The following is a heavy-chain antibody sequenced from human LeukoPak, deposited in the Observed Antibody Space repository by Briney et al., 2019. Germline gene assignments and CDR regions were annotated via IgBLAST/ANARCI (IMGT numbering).Heavy chain of an antibody. Sequence: GGSLRLSCAASGFTFSTYVMHWVRQAPGKGLEWVAVISFDGNNKYYSDSMKGRFTISRDNSKNTLYLQMNTLRSEDTAVYYCAKDPRPQHDIFTGYLAYWGQGTLVTVSS. CDR3: AKDPRPQHDIFTGYLAY. V-gene: IGHV3-30*18. D-gene: IGHD3-9*01. J-gene: IGHJ4*02. CDR1: GFTFSTYV. CDR2: ISFDGNNK.